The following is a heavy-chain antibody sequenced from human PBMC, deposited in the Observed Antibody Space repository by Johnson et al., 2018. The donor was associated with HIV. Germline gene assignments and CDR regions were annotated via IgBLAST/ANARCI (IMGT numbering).Heavy chain of an antibody. CDR1: GFTFSSYA. CDR3: ATFDAFDI. J-gene: IGHJ3*02. CDR2: ISSNGGST. V-gene: IGHV3-64*01. Sequence: VHLVESGGGVVQPGRSLRLSCAASGFTFSSYAMHWVRQAPGKGLEYVSAISSNGGSTYYANSVKGRFTISRDNSKNTLYLQMNSLRAEDTAVYYCATFDAFDIWGQGTMVTVSS.